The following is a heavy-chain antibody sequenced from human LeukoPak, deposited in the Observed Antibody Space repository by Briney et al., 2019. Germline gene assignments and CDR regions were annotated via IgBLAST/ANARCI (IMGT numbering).Heavy chain of an antibody. V-gene: IGHV1-46*01. Sequence: ASVKVSCTASGYTFTSYYMHWVRQAPGQGLEWMGIINPSGGSTSYAQKFQGRVTMTRDTSTSTVYMELSSLRSEDTAVYYCARDRITMVRGVLNWFDPWGQGTLVTVSS. CDR2: INPSGGST. CDR3: ARDRITMVRGVLNWFDP. CDR1: GYTFTSYY. J-gene: IGHJ5*02. D-gene: IGHD3-10*01.